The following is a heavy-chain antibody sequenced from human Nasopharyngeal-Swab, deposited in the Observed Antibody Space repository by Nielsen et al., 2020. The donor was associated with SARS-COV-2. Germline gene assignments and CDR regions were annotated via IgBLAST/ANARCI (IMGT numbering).Heavy chain of an antibody. CDR2: VSAYNGDT. V-gene: IGHV1-18*04. J-gene: IGHJ4*02. CDR3: ARLGPAVAGSFDY. D-gene: IGHD6-19*01. CDR1: GYTFASYG. Sequence: ASVKVSCKASGYTFASYGFDWVRQAPGQGLEWMGWVSAYNGDTNYAQKLQGRVTMTTDTSTSTAYMELRSLKSDDTAVYSCARLGPAVAGSFDYWGQGTLVTVSS.